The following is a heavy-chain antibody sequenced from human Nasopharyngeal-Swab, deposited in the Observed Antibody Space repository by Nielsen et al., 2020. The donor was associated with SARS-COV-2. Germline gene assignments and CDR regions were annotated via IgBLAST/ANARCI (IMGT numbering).Heavy chain of an antibody. J-gene: IGHJ6*03. V-gene: IGHV4-34*01. CDR2: INHSGST. D-gene: IGHD4-11*01. CDR3: ARRPYSHSAGYRYHMDV. Sequence: GSLRLSCAVYGGSFSDYYWSWIRQPPGKGLEWIGEINHSGSTNYSPSLKSRVTISAHTSKNQVSLKLSSVTAAETAVYYCARRPYSHSAGYRYHMDVWGTGTTVTVSS. CDR1: GGSFSDYY.